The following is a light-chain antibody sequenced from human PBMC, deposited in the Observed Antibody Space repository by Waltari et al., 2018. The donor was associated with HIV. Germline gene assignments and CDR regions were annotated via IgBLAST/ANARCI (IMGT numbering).Light chain of an antibody. CDR3: NSYAGSDNVL. CDR2: DVT. J-gene: IGLJ2*01. CDR1: SSDVGGYNL. V-gene: IGLV2-8*01. Sequence: QSALTQPPSASGSPGQSVTISCTGSSSDVGGYNLVSWYQHHPGKAPKLIIYDVTKRPSGVPDRFFGSKSANTASRTVSGLQAEDEADYYCNSYAGSDNVLFGGGTKLTVL.